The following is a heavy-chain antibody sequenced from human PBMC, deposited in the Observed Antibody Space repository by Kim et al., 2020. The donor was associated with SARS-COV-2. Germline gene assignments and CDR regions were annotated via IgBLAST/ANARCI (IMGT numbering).Heavy chain of an antibody. V-gene: IGHV3-23*01. CDR2: ITENGDRI. CDR3: GKADGSGGY. J-gene: IGHJ4*02. Sequence: GGSLRLSRAASGFTFSSYSLSWVRQAPGKGLAWVSAITENGDRIYYADSVKGRFTISRDNSKNMLYLQMNSLRVEDTAVYYCGKADGSGGYWGQGTLVTVSS. D-gene: IGHD3-10*01. CDR1: GFTFSSYS.